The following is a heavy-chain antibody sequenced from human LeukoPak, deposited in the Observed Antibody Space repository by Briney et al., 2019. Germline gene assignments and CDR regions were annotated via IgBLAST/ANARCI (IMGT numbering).Heavy chain of an antibody. CDR2: ISTFNGHT. Sequence: ASVTVSFTASGYAFSNYGISWVRQAHGQGIEWLGWISTFNGHTTYELKFQDRGTMTTDTSTDKAYLELRSLRTDDTAVYYCARRHLVGSCYFDHWGQGTLVTVSS. CDR3: ARRHLVGSCYFDH. D-gene: IGHD2-15*01. CDR1: GYAFSNYG. V-gene: IGHV1-18*01. J-gene: IGHJ4*02.